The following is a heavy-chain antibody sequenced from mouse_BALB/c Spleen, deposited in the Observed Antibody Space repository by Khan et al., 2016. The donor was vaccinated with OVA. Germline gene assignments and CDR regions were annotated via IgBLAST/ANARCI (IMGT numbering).Heavy chain of an antibody. CDR1: GYTFTNYV. V-gene: IGHV1S136*01. Sequence: VQLQQSGPELVEPGASVKLSCKATGYTFTNYVIHWVKQKPGQGLEWIGYINPDNAGTRYNEKFKGKATLTSDISSTSAYMEPLSLTSEDTAVYCYAREVSSWDFAFPYWGQGTLVTVSA. J-gene: IGHJ3*01. CDR2: INPDNAGT. D-gene: IGHD4-1*01. CDR3: AREVSSWDFAFPY.